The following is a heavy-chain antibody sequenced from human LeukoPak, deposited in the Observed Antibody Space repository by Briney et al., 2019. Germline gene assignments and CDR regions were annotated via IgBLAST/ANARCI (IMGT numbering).Heavy chain of an antibody. V-gene: IGHV3-21*01. CDR2: ISSSSSSI. J-gene: IGHJ4*02. CDR1: RFTFSSYS. CDR3: ARASKYYYDSSGYPLDY. Sequence: GSLRLSCAASRFTFSSYSMILVRQAPGKGLEWVSSISSSSSSIYYADSVKGRFTISRDNAKNSLYLQMNSLRAEDTAVYYCARASKYYYDSSGYPLDYWGQGTLVTVSS. D-gene: IGHD3-22*01.